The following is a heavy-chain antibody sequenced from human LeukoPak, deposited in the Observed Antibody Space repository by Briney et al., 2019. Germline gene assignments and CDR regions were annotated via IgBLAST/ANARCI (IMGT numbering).Heavy chain of an antibody. CDR3: ARGYCSGGSCYGVDY. V-gene: IGHV1-18*01. Sequence: VASVKVSCKASGYTFTSYGISWVRQAPGQGLEWMGWISAYNGNTNYAQKLQGRVTMTTDTSTSTAYMELRSLRSDDTAVYYCARGYCSGGSCYGVDYWGQGTLVTVSS. CDR1: GYTFTSYG. D-gene: IGHD2-15*01. CDR2: ISAYNGNT. J-gene: IGHJ4*02.